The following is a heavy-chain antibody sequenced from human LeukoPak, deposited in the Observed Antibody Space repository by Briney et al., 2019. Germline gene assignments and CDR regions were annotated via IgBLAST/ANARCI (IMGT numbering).Heavy chain of an antibody. CDR2: IKQDGSEK. J-gene: IGHJ5*02. D-gene: IGHD3-9*01. Sequence: GGSLRLSCAASGFTFTSYAMSWVRQAPGKGLEWVANIKQDGSEKYYVDSVKGRFTISRDNAKNSLYLQMNSLRAEDTAVYYCARDPVYDILTGYYHNIFDPWGQGTLVTVSS. V-gene: IGHV3-7*01. CDR3: ARDPVYDILTGYYHNIFDP. CDR1: GFTFTSYA.